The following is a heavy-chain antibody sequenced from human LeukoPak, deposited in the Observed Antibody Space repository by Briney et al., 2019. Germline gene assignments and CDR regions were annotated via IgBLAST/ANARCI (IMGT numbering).Heavy chain of an antibody. D-gene: IGHD3-16*01. CDR2: IFYSGST. Sequence: SETLSLTCTVSGGSISPYYWSWIRQPPGKGLEWIGYIFYSGSTNYSPSLKSRVTISVDTSKNQFSLKLSSVTAADTAVYYCARHTDDLGYSQHWGQGTLVTVSS. CDR3: ARHTDDLGYSQH. J-gene: IGHJ1*01. CDR1: GGSISPYY. V-gene: IGHV4-59*08.